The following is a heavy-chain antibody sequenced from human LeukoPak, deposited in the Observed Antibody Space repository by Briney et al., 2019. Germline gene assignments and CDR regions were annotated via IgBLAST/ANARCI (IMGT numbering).Heavy chain of an antibody. CDR2: IYHGGST. D-gene: IGHD1-20*01. CDR3: ARRIITGYTDY. J-gene: IGHJ4*02. V-gene: IGHV4-4*02. Sequence: PSETLSLTCAVSGXSISSNNGWSWVRQPPGKGLEWIGEIYHGGSTNYNPSLKSRVTISVDKAKNQFSLILSSVTAADTAVYFCARRIITGYTDYWGQGILVTVSS. CDR1: GXSISSNNG.